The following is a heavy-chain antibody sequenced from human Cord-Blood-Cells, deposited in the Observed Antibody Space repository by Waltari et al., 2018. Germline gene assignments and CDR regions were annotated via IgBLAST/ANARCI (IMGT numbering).Heavy chain of an antibody. Sequence: EVQLLESGGGLVQPGGSLRLSCAASGFTLRSYAMSWVRQAPGEGLEWVSAISGSGGSTYYADSVKGRFTISRDKSKNTLYLQMNSLRAEDTAVYYCAKDWGREDYWGQGTLVTVSS. CDR1: GFTLRSYA. D-gene: IGHD7-27*01. V-gene: IGHV3-23*01. J-gene: IGHJ4*02. CDR2: ISGSGGST. CDR3: AKDWGREDY.